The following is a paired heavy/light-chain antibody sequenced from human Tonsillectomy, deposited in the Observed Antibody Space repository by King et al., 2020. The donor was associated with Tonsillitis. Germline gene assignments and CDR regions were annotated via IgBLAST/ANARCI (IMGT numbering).Light chain of an antibody. V-gene: IGLV4-69*01. CDR1: SDHSSYA. CDR3: QTWGTGIRV. Sequence: QLVLTQSPSASVSLGASVKLTCTLSSDHSSYAIAWHQQQPEKGPRFLMKLNMDGSHSKGDGVPDRFSGSSSGAERYLTISSLQSEDEADYYCQTWGTGIRVFGGGTKLTVL. J-gene: IGLJ3*02. CDR2: LNMDGSH.
Heavy chain of an antibody. D-gene: IGHD2-2*01. J-gene: IGHJ5*02. CDR3: AKEPHYCSGTGCYQGGWFDP. CDR2: ISDSGEST. V-gene: IGHV3-23*01. Sequence: EVQLLESGGGLAQPGGSLRLSCAASGFTFSSYAMDWVRQAPGKGLEWVSTISDSGESTYYADSVKGRFTVSRDNSKNTLFLQVNGLRAEDTAVYYCAKEPHYCSGTGCYQGGWFDPWGQGTLVTVAS. CDR1: GFTFSSYA.